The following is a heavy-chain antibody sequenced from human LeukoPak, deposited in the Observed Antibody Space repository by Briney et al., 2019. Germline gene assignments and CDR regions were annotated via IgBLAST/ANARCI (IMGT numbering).Heavy chain of an antibody. J-gene: IGHJ4*02. V-gene: IGHV3-66*01. CDR2: TYIDGTT. D-gene: IGHD7-27*01. Sequence: GGCLRLSCAASGFTITSNYMSWVRQAPGKGLEWVSITYIDGTTYYADSVKGRFTVSRDSSKNTLYLQMSSPRAEDTALYYCAKNTGGILTGGGYWGQGTLVTVSS. CDR3: AKNTGGILTGGGY. CDR1: GFTITSNY.